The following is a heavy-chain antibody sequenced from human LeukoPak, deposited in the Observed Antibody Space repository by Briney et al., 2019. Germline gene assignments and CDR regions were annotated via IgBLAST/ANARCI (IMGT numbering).Heavy chain of an antibody. CDR2: IFYSGST. CDR3: AREKQQLVVFFDY. CDR1: GGPISTSNYY. Sequence: PSETLSLTCTVSGGPISTSNYYWGWLRQPPGKGLEWFGNIFYSGSTYYSPPLRSRVTISLDTSRNQFSLKLNSVTAADPAVYYCAREKQQLVVFFDYWGQGTLVTVSS. J-gene: IGHJ4*02. V-gene: IGHV4-39*07. D-gene: IGHD6-13*01.